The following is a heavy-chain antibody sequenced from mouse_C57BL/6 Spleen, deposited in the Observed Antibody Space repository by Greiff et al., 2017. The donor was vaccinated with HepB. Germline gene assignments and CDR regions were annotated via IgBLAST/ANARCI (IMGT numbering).Heavy chain of an antibody. CDR3: ARSENYYGSSFDY. D-gene: IGHD1-1*01. V-gene: IGHV1-82*01. Sequence: VQLVESGPELVKPGASVKISCKASGYAFSSSWMNWVKQRPGKGLEWIGRIYPGDGDTNYNGKFKGKATLTADKSSSTAYMQLSSLTSEDSAVYFCARSENYYGSSFDYWGQGTTLTVSS. CDR1: GYAFSSSW. CDR2: IYPGDGDT. J-gene: IGHJ2*01.